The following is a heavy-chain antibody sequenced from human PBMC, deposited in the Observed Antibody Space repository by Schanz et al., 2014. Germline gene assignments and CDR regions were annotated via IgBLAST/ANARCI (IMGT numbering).Heavy chain of an antibody. CDR3: ARVHIATYHYNSPCAFDI. V-gene: IGHV1-46*01. Sequence: QLMQSGSEVRKPGASVKVSCKASGYIFGSHGMTWVRQAPGQGLEWMGIINPSGGSTSYAQKFQGRVTMTRDTVTATVHLELTRQRTDDTAIYSCARVHIATYHYNSPCAFDIWGQGTRVTVSS. J-gene: IGHJ3*02. D-gene: IGHD3-10*01. CDR2: INPSGGST. CDR1: GYIFGSHG.